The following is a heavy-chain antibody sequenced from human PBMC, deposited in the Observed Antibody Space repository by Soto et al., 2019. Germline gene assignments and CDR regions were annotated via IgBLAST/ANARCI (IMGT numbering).Heavy chain of an antibody. V-gene: IGHV1-18*01. CDR2: ISAYNGNT. Sequence: ASVKVSCKASGYTFTSYGISWVRQAPGQGLEWMGWISAYNGNTNYAQKLQGRVTMTKDTSTSTAYKELRSLRSEDTAVYYCATGRPYYDSSGRSFDYWGQGTLVTVSS. CDR1: GYTFTSYG. D-gene: IGHD3-22*01. J-gene: IGHJ4*02. CDR3: ATGRPYYDSSGRSFDY.